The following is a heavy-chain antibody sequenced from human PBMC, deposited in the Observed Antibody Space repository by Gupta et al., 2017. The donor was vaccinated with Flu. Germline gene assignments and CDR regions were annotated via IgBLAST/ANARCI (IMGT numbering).Heavy chain of an antibody. V-gene: IGHV1-8*01. Sequence: GNTGYAQKFQGRVTMTRNTSISTAYMELSSLRSEDTAVYYCARGVAGDNEIDYWGQGTLVTVSS. CDR3: ARGVAGDNEIDY. D-gene: IGHD6-19*01. J-gene: IGHJ4*02. CDR2: GNT.